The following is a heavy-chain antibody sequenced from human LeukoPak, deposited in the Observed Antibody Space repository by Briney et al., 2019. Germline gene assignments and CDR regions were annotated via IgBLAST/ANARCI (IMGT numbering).Heavy chain of an antibody. D-gene: IGHD3-10*01. J-gene: IGHJ3*01. CDR3: ARDLYYYGSGSYYDVFDV. V-gene: IGHV1-18*01. CDR1: GYTFSTYG. Sequence: ASVKVSCTASGYTFSTYGISWVRQAPGQGHEWMGWISAYKGNTYYAQKLQGRVTITTDTSTSTAYMELRSLRSDDTAIYYCARDLYYYGSGSYYDVFDVWGQGTMVTVSS. CDR2: ISAYKGNT.